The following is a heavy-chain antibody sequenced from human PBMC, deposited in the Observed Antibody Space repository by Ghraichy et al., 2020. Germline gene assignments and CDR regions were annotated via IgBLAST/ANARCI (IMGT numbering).Heavy chain of an antibody. V-gene: IGHV5-10-1*01. CDR3: AREGIAALPSDY. CDR1: GYSFTSYW. Sequence: GESLNISCKGSGYSFTSYWISWVRQMPGKGLEWMGRIDPSDSYTNYSPSFQGHVTISADKSISTAYLQWSSLKASDTAMYYCAREGIAALPSDYWGQGTLVTVSS. J-gene: IGHJ4*02. CDR2: IDPSDSYT. D-gene: IGHD6-13*01.